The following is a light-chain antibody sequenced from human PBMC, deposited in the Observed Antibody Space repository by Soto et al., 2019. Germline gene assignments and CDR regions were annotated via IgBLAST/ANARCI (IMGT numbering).Light chain of an antibody. CDR1: QSFRGL. V-gene: IGKV3-11*01. J-gene: IGKJ5*01. CDR3: QQPHMWPIT. Sequence: EVVLTQSPVTLSLSPGERATLSCRASQSFRGLLAWYQQKPGQAPRLLIYDAYNRATGITPRFSGSGSGTDFTLTMSSLEPEDSAVSYSQQPHMWPITFGQGTRLEIK. CDR2: DAY.